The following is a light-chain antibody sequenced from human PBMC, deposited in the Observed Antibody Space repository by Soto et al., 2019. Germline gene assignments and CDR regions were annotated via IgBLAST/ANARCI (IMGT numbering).Light chain of an antibody. CDR2: KAS. V-gene: IGKV1-5*03. J-gene: IGKJ1*01. Sequence: DIQVTQSPSTLSVSLGDRVTTTCTASQTISSWLAWYQQKQGKAPKLLIYKASTLKSGVPSRFSGSVSGTEFNLTISSLQTDDFATYYCQQYDSYSWTFGQGTKVDIK. CDR3: QQYDSYSWT. CDR1: QTISSW.